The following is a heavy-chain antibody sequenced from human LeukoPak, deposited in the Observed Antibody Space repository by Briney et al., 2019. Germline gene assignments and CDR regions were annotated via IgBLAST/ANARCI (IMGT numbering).Heavy chain of an antibody. V-gene: IGHV3-74*01. CDR2: IHSDGSTT. CDR1: GFTPSTYY. D-gene: IGHD6-19*01. CDR3: ARSSGWYSH. Sequence: GRSLRLSCAASGFTPSTYYMHWVRQAPGKGLVWVSRIHSDGSTTYYADSVKGRFTISRDSAKNTLYLQMNSLRVEDTAVYYCARSSGWYSHWGQGTLVTVSS. J-gene: IGHJ4*02.